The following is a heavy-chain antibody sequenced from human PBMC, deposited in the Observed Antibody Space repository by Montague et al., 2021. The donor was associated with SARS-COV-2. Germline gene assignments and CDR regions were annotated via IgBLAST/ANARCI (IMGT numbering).Heavy chain of an antibody. CDR1: GGSLSSYY. V-gene: IGHV4-59*08. J-gene: IGHJ1*01. D-gene: IGHD1-26*01. CDR3: ARHVSGSLTRFHH. CDR2: IYYSGST. Sequence: SETLSLTCTVSGGSLSSYYWSWIRQPPGKGLEWIGYIYYSGSTNYNPSLKSRVTISVDTSKNQFSLNLSSVTAADTAVYYCARHVSGSLTRFHHWGQGSLVTVSS.